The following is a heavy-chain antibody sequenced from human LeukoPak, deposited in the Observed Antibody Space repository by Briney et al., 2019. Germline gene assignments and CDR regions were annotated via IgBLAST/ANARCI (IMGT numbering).Heavy chain of an antibody. CDR2: IYYSGST. D-gene: IGHD2-2*01. Sequence: SETLSLTCTVSGGSISSSSYYWGWIRQPPGKGLEWIGSIYYSGSTYYNPSLKSRVTISVDTSKNQFSLKLSSVTAADTAVYYCASTGYCSSTSCYDYWGQGTLVTVSS. CDR3: ASTGYCSSTSCYDY. CDR1: GGSISSSSYY. V-gene: IGHV4-39*01. J-gene: IGHJ4*02.